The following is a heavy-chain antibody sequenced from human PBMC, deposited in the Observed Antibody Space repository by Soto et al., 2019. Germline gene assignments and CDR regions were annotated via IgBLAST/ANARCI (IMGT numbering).Heavy chain of an antibody. CDR3: ARGRFRRTWFDP. Sequence: QVQLVQSGAEVKKPGDSVKVSCKASGYTFSDYDINWVRQAAGQGLEWMGWMNPYSGNTGYAQKFQGRVTMTTDPSITTAYLEMSSLTFEDTAIEYCARGRFRRTWFDPWGQGTLVTVSS. V-gene: IGHV1-8*01. CDR2: MNPYSGNT. D-gene: IGHD3-16*01. J-gene: IGHJ5*02. CDR1: GYTFSDYD.